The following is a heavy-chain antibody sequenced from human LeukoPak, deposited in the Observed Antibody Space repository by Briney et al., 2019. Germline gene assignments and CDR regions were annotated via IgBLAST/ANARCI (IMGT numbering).Heavy chain of an antibody. CDR1: GGSISSSSYY. Sequence: SETLSLTCTVSGGSISSSSYYWGWIRQPPGKGLEWIGSIYYSGSTYYNPSLKSRVTISVDTSQNQCSLKLSSVTAADTAVYYCARARRVTIFGVVTGNAFDIWGQGTMVTVSS. D-gene: IGHD3-3*01. CDR2: IYYSGST. CDR3: ARARRVTIFGVVTGNAFDI. J-gene: IGHJ3*02. V-gene: IGHV4-39*01.